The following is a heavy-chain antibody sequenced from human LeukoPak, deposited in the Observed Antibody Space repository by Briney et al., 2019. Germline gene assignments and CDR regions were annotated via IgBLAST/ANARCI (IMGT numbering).Heavy chain of an antibody. J-gene: IGHJ4*02. CDR1: GFTFSDHH. CDR3: AGSMGS. D-gene: IGHD3-16*01. CDR2: IRNKAYSYTT. Sequence: GGSLRLSCAASGFTFSDHHMDWVRQAPGKGLEWVGRIRNKAYSYTTEYAASVAGRFSISRDDSKNSLYLQMNSLKTEDTAVYYCAGSMGSWGQGALVTVSS. V-gene: IGHV3-72*01.